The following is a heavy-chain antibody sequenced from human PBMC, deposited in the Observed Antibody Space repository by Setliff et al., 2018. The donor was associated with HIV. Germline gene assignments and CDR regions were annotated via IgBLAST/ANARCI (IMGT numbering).Heavy chain of an antibody. D-gene: IGHD3-10*01. J-gene: IGHJ3*02. CDR2: IYYTGNT. Sequence: LSLTCTVSGDSISGGGYFWSWVRQHPGKGLEWIGYIYYTGNTYYNPSLKSRITISIDTSKNQFSLNLNSVTAADTAVYYCARVPRITTLRNAFDIWGQGTMVTVSS. CDR1: GDSISGGGYF. V-gene: IGHV4-31*03. CDR3: ARVPRITTLRNAFDI.